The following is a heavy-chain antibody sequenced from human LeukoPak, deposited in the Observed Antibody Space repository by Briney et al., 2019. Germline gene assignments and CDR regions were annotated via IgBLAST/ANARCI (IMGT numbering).Heavy chain of an antibody. D-gene: IGHD2-15*01. V-gene: IGHV1-46*01. Sequence: GASVKVSCKASGYTFTSYYMHWVRQAPGQGLECMGIVNPSGGSTSYAQKFQARVTITADESTSTAYMEMSSLRSEDTAVYYCGRVSCGGNCYSLIGTFDIWGQGTMVTVSS. CDR2: VNPSGGST. CDR3: GRVSCGGNCYSLIGTFDI. CDR1: GYTFTSYY. J-gene: IGHJ3*02.